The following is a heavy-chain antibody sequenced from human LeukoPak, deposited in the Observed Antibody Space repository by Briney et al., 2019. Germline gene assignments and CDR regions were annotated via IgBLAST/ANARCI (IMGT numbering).Heavy chain of an antibody. Sequence: ASVKVSCKASGYTFTSYYMHWVRQAPGQGLEWMGIINPSGGSTSYAQKFQGRVTMTRDTSTSTVYMELSSLRSEDTAVYYCARGLTYYDTLTGYYAPGGRAFDIWGQGTMVTVSS. CDR3: ARGLTYYDTLTGYYAPGGRAFDI. CDR1: GYTFTSYY. CDR2: INPSGGST. V-gene: IGHV1-46*01. J-gene: IGHJ3*02. D-gene: IGHD3-9*01.